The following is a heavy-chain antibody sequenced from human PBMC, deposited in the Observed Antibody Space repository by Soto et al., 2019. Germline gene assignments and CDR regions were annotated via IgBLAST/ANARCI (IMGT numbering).Heavy chain of an antibody. J-gene: IGHJ4*02. V-gene: IGHV4-59*01. Sequence: SETLSLTCVVSDGSMTSFYWSWIRQPPGKGLEYIGYSHYSGSTDYTPSFRSRATISVDRSNNQFSLTLNSVTAADTAVYYCTRGGWYIDLWGRGTLVTVSS. CDR3: TRGGWYIDL. CDR1: DGSMTSFY. CDR2: SHYSGST.